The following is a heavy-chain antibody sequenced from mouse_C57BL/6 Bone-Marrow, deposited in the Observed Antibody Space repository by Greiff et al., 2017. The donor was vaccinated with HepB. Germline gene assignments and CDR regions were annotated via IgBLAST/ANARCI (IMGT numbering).Heavy chain of an antibody. D-gene: IGHD1-1*01. CDR1: GYTFTSYG. V-gene: IGHV1-81*01. Sequence: VMLVESGAELARPGASVKLSCKASGYTFTSYGISWVKQRTGQGLEWIGEIYPRRGNTYYNEKFKGKATLTADKSSSTAYMELRSLTSEDSAVYFCASPNYGSSYVDYFDYWGQGTTLTGSS. CDR3: ASPNYGSSYVDYFDY. CDR2: IYPRRGNT. J-gene: IGHJ2*01.